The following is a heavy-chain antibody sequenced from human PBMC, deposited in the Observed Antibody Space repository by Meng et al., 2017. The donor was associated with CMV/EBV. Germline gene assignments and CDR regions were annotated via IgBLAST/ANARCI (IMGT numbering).Heavy chain of an antibody. CDR2: MNPNSGNT. D-gene: IGHD3-10*01. CDR3: ARAPGWFGKRGMDV. Sequence: SVKVSCKASGYTFTSYDINWVRQATGQGLEWMGWMNPNSGNTGYAQKFQGRVTMTRNTSISTAYMELSSLRSEDTAVYYCARAPGWFGKRGMDVWGQGTTVTVSS. CDR1: GYTFTSYD. J-gene: IGHJ6*02. V-gene: IGHV1-8*01.